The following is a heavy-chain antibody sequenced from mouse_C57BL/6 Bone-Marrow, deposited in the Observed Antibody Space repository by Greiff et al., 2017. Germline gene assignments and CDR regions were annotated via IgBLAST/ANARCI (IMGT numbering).Heavy chain of an antibody. CDR1: GYTFTSYW. CDR3: ARSCPRWRIFDY. CDR2: IYPTSGRT. V-gene: IGHV1-55*01. Sequence: QVQLKESGAELVKPGASVKMSCKASGYTFTSYWITWVKQRPGQGLEWIGDIYPTSGRTNYNEKFKSKATLTVDTSSNTASMQLSSLTSEDSAVFYCARSCPRWRIFDYWDQGTTLTVSS. J-gene: IGHJ2*01.